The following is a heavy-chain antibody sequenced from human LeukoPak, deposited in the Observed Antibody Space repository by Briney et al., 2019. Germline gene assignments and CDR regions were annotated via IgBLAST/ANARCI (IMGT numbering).Heavy chain of an antibody. Sequence: PSETLSLTCTVSGGSISSGDYYWSWIRQPPGKGLEWIGYIYYSGSTYYNPSLKSRVTISVDTSKNQFSLKLSSVTAADTAVYYCARDQVAVDEYSYGFHFDYWGQGTLVTVSS. CDR1: GGSISSGDYY. CDR2: IYYSGST. V-gene: IGHV4-30-4*01. J-gene: IGHJ4*02. D-gene: IGHD5-18*01. CDR3: ARDQVAVDEYSYGFHFDY.